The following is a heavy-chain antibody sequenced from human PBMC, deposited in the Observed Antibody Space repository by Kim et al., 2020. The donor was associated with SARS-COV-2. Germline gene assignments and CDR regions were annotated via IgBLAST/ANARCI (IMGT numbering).Heavy chain of an antibody. CDR1: GFTFSTYW. CDR2: IDNDGSTT. CDR3: ARVSF. J-gene: IGHJ4*02. V-gene: IGHV3-74*01. Sequence: GGSLRLSCAASGFTFSTYWMDWVRQAPGKGPVWVSRIDNDGSTTLYADSVKGRFTISRDNSKNTLFLQMTSLRADDTGVYYCARVSFWGQGTLFTVSS.